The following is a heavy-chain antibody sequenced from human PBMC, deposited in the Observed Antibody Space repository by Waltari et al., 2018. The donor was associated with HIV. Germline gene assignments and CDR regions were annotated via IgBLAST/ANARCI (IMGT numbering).Heavy chain of an antibody. CDR2: IRTRTYNYAT. CDR3: TSWPYISSSRHNY. V-gene: IGHV3-73*01. Sequence: EVRLLDSGGGLVQPGGSLRLSCAVAGLPFSDPAVRWVRQPSGKGLEWVARIRTRTYNYATVYAASVRDRFTISRDDSTNTAFLQMDSLKIEDTAVYYCTSWPYISSSRHNYWGQGTLVTVSS. CDR1: GLPFSDPA. J-gene: IGHJ4*02. D-gene: IGHD1-20*01.